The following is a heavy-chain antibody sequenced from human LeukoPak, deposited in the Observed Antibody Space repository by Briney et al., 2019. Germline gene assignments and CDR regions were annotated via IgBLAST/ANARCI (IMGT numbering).Heavy chain of an antibody. CDR2: IYYSGST. Sequence: SETLSLTCTVSGGSISSSSYYWGWIRQPPGKGLEWIGSIYYSGSTYYNPSLKSRVTISVDTSKNQFSLKLSSVTAADTAVYYCATSSSSWFADFDYWGQGTLATVSS. J-gene: IGHJ4*02. CDR3: ATSSSSWFADFDY. CDR1: GGSISSSSYY. D-gene: IGHD6-13*01. V-gene: IGHV4-39*01.